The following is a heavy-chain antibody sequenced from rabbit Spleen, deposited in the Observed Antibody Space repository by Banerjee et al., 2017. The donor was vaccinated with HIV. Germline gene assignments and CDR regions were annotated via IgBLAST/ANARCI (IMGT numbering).Heavy chain of an antibody. CDR3: VRDLGYDDYSEKGYFNL. CDR1: GFDFTNYG. J-gene: IGHJ4*01. D-gene: IGHD2-1*01. Sequence: EQLVESGGGLVQPGGSLKLSCKASGFDFTNYGVSWVRQTPGKGLDWIGYIDPIFGRTYYASWVDGRFTISSHNAQNTLYLQLNSLTAADTATYFCVRDLGYDDYSEKGYFNLWGQGTLVTVS. V-gene: IGHV1S47*01. CDR2: IDPIFGRT.